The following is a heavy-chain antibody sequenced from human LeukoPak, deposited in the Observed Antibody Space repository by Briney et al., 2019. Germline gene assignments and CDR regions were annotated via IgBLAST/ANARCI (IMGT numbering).Heavy chain of an antibody. CDR2: IYYSGST. V-gene: IGHV4-39*01. CDR1: GGSISSSSYY. J-gene: IGHJ4*02. Sequence: SETLSLTCTVSGGSISSSSYYWGWIRQPPGKGPEWIGSIYYSGSTNYNPSLKNQITISVDTSKNQFSLKLSSVTAADTAVYYCARHGLVTTINCYFDYWGQGTLVTVSP. CDR3: ARHGLVTTINCYFDY. D-gene: IGHD5-12*01.